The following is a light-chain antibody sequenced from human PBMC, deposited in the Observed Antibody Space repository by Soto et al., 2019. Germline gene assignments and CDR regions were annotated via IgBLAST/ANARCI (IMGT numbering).Light chain of an antibody. CDR2: GAS. CDR3: QQYENWPQT. CDR1: QSVSSN. V-gene: IGKV3-15*01. J-gene: IGKJ1*01. Sequence: TPSPLTLSLWPWERDALSCRASQSVSSNLAWYQQKPGQAPRLLIYGASTRATGIPARFSGSGSGTEFTLTICGLQSEDFAVYYCQQYENWPQTFGQGTKV.